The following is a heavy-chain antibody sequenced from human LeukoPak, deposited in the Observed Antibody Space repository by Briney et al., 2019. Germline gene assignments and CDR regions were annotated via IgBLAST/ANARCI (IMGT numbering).Heavy chain of an antibody. CDR2: ISSSGSYI. J-gene: IGHJ4*02. V-gene: IGHV3-21*01. D-gene: IGHD3-22*01. Sequence: GGSLRLSCAASGFTFSSYSMNWVRQAPGKGLEWVASISSSGSYIYYADSVKGRFTISRDNAKNSLYLQMNSLRAGDTAVYYCARDANAYDSSGSLDYWGQGTLVTVSS. CDR1: GFTFSSYS. CDR3: ARDANAYDSSGSLDY.